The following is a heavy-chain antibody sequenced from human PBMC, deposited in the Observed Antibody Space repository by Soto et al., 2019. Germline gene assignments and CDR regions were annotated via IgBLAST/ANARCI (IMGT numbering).Heavy chain of an antibody. D-gene: IGHD3-10*01. CDR2: IYYSGST. CDR3: ARDRQITMVRGAHYYYYGMDV. J-gene: IGHJ6*02. V-gene: IGHV4-30-4*01. CDR1: GGSISSGDYY. Sequence: SETLSLTCTVSGGSISSGDYYWSWIRQPPGKGLEWIGYIYYSGSTYYNPSLKSRVTISVDTSKNQFSLKLSSVTAADTAVYYCARDRQITMVRGAHYYYYGMDVWGQGTTVTSP.